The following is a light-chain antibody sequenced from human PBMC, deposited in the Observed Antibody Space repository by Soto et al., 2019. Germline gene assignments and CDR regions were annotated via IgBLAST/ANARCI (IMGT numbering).Light chain of an antibody. Sequence: EIVLTQSPGTLSLSPGERATLSCRASQSVSSSYLAWYQQKPGQAPRLLIYGTSSRATGIPDRFSGSGSGTDFTLTISRLETEDLAVYYCQRFGSSYTWKLGQETKV. CDR3: QRFGSSYTWK. V-gene: IGKV3-20*01. CDR1: QSVSSSY. CDR2: GTS. J-gene: IGKJ1*01.